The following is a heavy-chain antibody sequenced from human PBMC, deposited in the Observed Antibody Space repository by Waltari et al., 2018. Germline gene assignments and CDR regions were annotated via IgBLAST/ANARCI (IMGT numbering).Heavy chain of an antibody. CDR1: GGSISSRNSY. CDR2: IYYSGST. D-gene: IGHD1-26*01. J-gene: IGHJ4*02. V-gene: IGHV4-39*01. CDR3: ARLDSRSGSYYFDY. Sequence: QLQLQASAPGLVKPSETLSLTCTFPGGSISSRNSYWGLLRQPPGKGLEWIGNIYYSGSTYYNPSLKSRVTTYIDTSKNQFSLKLSSVTAADTAVYFCARLDSRSGSYYFDYWGQGTLVTVSS.